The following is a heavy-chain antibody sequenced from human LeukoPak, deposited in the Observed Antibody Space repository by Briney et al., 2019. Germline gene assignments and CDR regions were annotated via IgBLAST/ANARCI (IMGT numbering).Heavy chain of an antibody. CDR1: GFTFSNYW. J-gene: IGHJ5*02. D-gene: IGHD1-26*01. V-gene: IGHV3-7*01. Sequence: GGSLRLSCAASGFTFSNYWMSWVRQAPGKGLEWVANIKQDGSEKYYVDSVKGRFTISRDNAKNSLYLQMNSLRAEDTAVYYCAKADSSGSYWGVGNWFDPWGQGTLVTVSS. CDR3: AKADSSGSYWGVGNWFDP. CDR2: IKQDGSEK.